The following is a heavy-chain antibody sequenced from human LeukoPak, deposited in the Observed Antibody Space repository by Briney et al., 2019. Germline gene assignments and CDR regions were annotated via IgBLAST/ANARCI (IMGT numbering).Heavy chain of an antibody. CDR2: IYYSEST. J-gene: IGHJ6*03. CDR3: ARRGSSSYYYYYYMDV. D-gene: IGHD6-6*01. Sequence: SETLSLTCTVSGGSISSDTYYWGWIRQPPGKGLEWIGSIYYSESTYYNPSLKSRVSISLDTSKNQFSLKLSSVTAADTAVYYCARRGSSSYYYYYYMDVWGKGTTVTVSS. V-gene: IGHV4-39*07. CDR1: GGSISSDTYY.